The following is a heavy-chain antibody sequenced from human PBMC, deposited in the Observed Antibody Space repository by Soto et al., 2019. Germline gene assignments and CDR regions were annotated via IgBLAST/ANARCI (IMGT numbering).Heavy chain of an antibody. Sequence: EVQLVESGGGLVKPGGSLRLSCAASGFTFSSYSMNWVRQAPGKGLEWVSSISSSSYIYYADSVKGRFTISRDNAKNSLYLQMNSLRAEDTAVYYCARVEKDGYNPFDYWGQGTLVTVSS. CDR3: ARVEKDGYNPFDY. V-gene: IGHV3-21*01. D-gene: IGHD5-12*01. CDR1: GFTFSSYS. J-gene: IGHJ4*02. CDR2: ISSSSYI.